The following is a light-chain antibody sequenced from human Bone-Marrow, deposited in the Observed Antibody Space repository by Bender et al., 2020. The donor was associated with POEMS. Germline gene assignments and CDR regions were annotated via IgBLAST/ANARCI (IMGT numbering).Light chain of an antibody. CDR2: DVS. CDR1: SHDIGDYDR. CDR3: AAWEDSLNGWV. J-gene: IGLJ3*02. V-gene: IGLV2-14*03. Sequence: QSALTQPASVSGRPGQSITISCTGTSHDIGDYDRVSWYQQHPDNAPRLILYDVSDRPTGVSTRFSGSKSGNTASLTISGLQTEDEADYYCAAWEDSLNGWVFGGGTKLTVL.